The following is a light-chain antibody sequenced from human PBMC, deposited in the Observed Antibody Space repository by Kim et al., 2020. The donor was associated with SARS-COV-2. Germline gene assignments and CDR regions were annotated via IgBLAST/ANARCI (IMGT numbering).Light chain of an antibody. V-gene: IGLV3-1*01. J-gene: IGLJ2*01. CDR2: QDS. CDR3: QAWDSSILVV. Sequence: SYELTQPPSVSVSPGQTASITCSGDKLGDKYACWYQQKPGQSPVLVIYQDSKRPSGIPERFSGSNSGNTATLTISGTQAMDEADYYCQAWDSSILVVFGGGTQPTVL. CDR1: KLGDKY.